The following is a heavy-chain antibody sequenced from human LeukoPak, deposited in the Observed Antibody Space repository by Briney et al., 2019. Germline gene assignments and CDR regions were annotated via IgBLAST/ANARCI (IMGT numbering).Heavy chain of an antibody. CDR2: ILTSGIT. J-gene: IGHJ4*02. D-gene: IGHD3-22*01. Sequence: SQTLSLTCTVSGASINSGSSYGGWIRQPAGKGLEWIGRILTSGITDYNPSLKRRVTISIDASKNQFSLKLTSVTAAVTAIYYCANYYYYSSGYRFDYGGQGNLVSVSP. CDR1: GASINSGSSY. V-gene: IGHV4-61*02. CDR3: ANYYYYSSGYRFDY.